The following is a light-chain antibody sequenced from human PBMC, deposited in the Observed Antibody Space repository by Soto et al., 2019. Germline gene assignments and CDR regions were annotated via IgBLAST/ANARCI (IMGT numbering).Light chain of an antibody. Sequence: DIVLTQSAGTLSLSTAARASVWFRASQSVRGTSLAWYQQKPGQAPRLLIWDASRRATGIPARFSGSGSGTDFTLTISSLEPEDFAVYYCQQRNIWPPVTFGQGTRLEIK. CDR1: QSVRGTS. CDR2: DAS. V-gene: IGKV3D-20*02. CDR3: QQRNIWPPVT. J-gene: IGKJ5*01.